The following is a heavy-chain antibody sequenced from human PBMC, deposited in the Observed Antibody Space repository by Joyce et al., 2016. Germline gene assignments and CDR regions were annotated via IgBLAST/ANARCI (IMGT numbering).Heavy chain of an antibody. V-gene: IGHV3-23*01. CDR1: GFIFSTCA. D-gene: IGHD5-18*01. J-gene: IGHJ4*02. CDR3: AKDFSTAKVRFDH. Sequence: EVQLLESGGGLVQPGGSLRLSCEASGFIFSTCAMSWVRQAPGKGLEWVSAISSRGGGTDYADSVKGRFTISRDNSKNTLYLQMESLRVDDTAVYYCAKDFSTAKVRFDHWGQGALVTVSS. CDR2: ISSRGGGT.